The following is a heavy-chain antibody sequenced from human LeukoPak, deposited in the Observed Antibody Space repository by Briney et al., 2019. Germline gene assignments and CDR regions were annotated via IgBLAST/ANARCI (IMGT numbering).Heavy chain of an antibody. J-gene: IGHJ4*02. CDR1: GFTFSSHA. CDR3: AKDLSYDSSGYAFDY. CDR2: ISYDGSNK. Sequence: TGGSLRLSCAASGFTFSSHAMHWVRQAPGKGLEWVAVISYDGSNKYYADSVKGRFTISRDNSKNTLYLQMNSLRAEDTAVYYCAKDLSYDSSGYAFDYWGQGTLVTVSS. V-gene: IGHV3-30*07. D-gene: IGHD3-22*01.